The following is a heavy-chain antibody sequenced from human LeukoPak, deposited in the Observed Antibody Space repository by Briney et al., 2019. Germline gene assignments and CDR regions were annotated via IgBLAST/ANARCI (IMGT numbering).Heavy chain of an antibody. CDR2: VDYSGTT. D-gene: IGHD2-15*01. Sequence: PSETLSLTCTVSGGSISSSPYYWGWLRQPPGKGLEWIGSVDYSGTTYYNPSLKSRVTISADTSKNQFSLNLASMTAADTTVYYCARLNPVGQDCTGANCYTLYFFDYWGQGSLVTVSS. CDR1: GGSISSSPYY. CDR3: ARLNPVGQDCTGANCYTLYFFDY. J-gene: IGHJ4*02. V-gene: IGHV4-39*01.